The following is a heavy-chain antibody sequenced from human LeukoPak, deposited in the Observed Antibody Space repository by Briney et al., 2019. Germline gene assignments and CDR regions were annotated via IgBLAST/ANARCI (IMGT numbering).Heavy chain of an antibody. V-gene: IGHV3-9*01. CDR2: ISWNSGSI. Sequence: GRSLRLSCAASGFTFDDYAMHWVRQAPGKGLEWVSGISWNSGSIGYEDSVKGRFTISRDNAKDSLYLQMNSLRAEDTALYYCAKGPDYYGSGSYYSYFDYWGQGTLVTVSS. CDR3: AKGPDYYGSGSYYSYFDY. D-gene: IGHD3-10*01. J-gene: IGHJ4*02. CDR1: GFTFDDYA.